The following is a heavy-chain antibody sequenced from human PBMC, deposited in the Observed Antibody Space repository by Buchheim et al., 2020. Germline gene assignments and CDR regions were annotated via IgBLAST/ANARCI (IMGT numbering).Heavy chain of an antibody. J-gene: IGHJ6*03. D-gene: IGHD1-1*01. Sequence: EVQLVESGGGLVQPGGSLRLSCAASGFTFSDHYMDWVRQAPGKGLEWVGRTRNKANSYTTEYAASVKGRFTISRDDSKNSLHLQMNSLKTEDTAVYYCAREGTDNHYYYYHMDVWGKGIT. V-gene: IGHV3-72*01. CDR3: AREGTDNHYYYYHMDV. CDR2: TRNKANSYTT. CDR1: GFTFSDHY.